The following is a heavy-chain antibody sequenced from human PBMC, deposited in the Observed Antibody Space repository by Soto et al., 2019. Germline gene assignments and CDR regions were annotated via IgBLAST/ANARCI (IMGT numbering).Heavy chain of an antibody. V-gene: IGHV4-59*01. Sequence: SETLSLTCTVSGGSISSYYWSWIRQPPGKGLEWIGYIYYSGSTNYNPSLKRRVTISVDTSKNKFSLKLSSVTAADTAVYYCARDGYYYDSSGYQRVYYFDYWGQGTLVTVSS. J-gene: IGHJ4*02. CDR1: GGSISSYY. CDR2: IYYSGST. CDR3: ARDGYYYDSSGYQRVYYFDY. D-gene: IGHD3-22*01.